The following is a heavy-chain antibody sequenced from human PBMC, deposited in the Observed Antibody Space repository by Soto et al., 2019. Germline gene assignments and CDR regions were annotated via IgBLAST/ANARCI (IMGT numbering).Heavy chain of an antibody. CDR3: ARVRITIFGVVISAYGMDV. CDR1: GFTFSSYS. Sequence: AGSLRLSCAASGFTFSSYSMNWVRQAPGKGLEWVSSISSSSSYIYYADSVKGRFTISRDNAKNSLYLQMNSLRAEDTAVYYCARVRITIFGVVISAYGMDVWGQGTTVTVSS. J-gene: IGHJ6*02. CDR2: ISSSSSYI. D-gene: IGHD3-3*01. V-gene: IGHV3-21*01.